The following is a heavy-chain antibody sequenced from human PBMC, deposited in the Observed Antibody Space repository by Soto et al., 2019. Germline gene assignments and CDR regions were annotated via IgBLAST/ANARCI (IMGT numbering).Heavy chain of an antibody. D-gene: IGHD5-12*01. Sequence: SETLSLTCTVSGGSISSYYWSWIRQPPGKGLEWIGCIYYSGSTNYNPSLKSRVTLSVDTSQSQFSLKLTSVTAADTAVYYCARHRVPSVYDPIPGCFDSWGQGILVTVSS. J-gene: IGHJ4*02. CDR3: ARHRVPSVYDPIPGCFDS. CDR1: GGSISSYY. CDR2: IYYSGST. V-gene: IGHV4-59*08.